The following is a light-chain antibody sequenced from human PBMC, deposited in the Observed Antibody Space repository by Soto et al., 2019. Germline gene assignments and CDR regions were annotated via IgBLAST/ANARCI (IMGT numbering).Light chain of an antibody. J-gene: IGLJ2*01. CDR2: GNS. V-gene: IGLV1-40*01. CDR1: SSNIGAGYD. CDR3: QSYDSSLSGSVV. Sequence: QSVLTQPPSVSGAPGQRVTISCTGISSNIGAGYDVYWYQQLPGTAPKLLIYGNSNRPSGVPDRFSGSKSGTSASLAITGLQAEDEDDYYCQSYDSSLSGSVVFGGGTKLTVL.